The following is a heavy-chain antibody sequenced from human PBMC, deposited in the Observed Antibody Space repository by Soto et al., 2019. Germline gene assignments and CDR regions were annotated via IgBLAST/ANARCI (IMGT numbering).Heavy chain of an antibody. J-gene: IGHJ6*02. V-gene: IGHV1-69*12. CDR3: ARGRGLPHYYDYGMDV. CDR1: VGTFSSYA. Sequence: QVQLVQSGSEVKKPGSSVKVSCKASVGTFSSYAISWVRQAPGQGLEWMGGIIPIFGTANYAQKFQGRVTITADESTSTAYMELSSLRSEDTAVYYCARGRGLPHYYDYGMDVWGQGTTVTVSS. D-gene: IGHD2-15*01. CDR2: IIPIFGTA.